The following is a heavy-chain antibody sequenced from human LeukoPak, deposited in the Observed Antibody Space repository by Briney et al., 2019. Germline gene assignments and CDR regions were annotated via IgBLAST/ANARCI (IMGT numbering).Heavy chain of an antibody. CDR3: ARGHTAMGDY. CDR1: GFTFSGHG. Sequence: GGSLRLSCAASGFTFSGHGMHWVRQALGKGLEWVALISYDGTGTYYIDSVKGRFTISRDNSKNTLYLQMNSLRAEDTAVYYCARGHTAMGDYWGQGTLVTVSS. CDR2: ISYDGTGT. D-gene: IGHD5-18*01. J-gene: IGHJ4*02. V-gene: IGHV3-33*05.